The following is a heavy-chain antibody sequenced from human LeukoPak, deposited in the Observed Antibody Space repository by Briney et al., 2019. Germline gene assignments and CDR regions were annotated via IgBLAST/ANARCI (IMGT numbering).Heavy chain of an antibody. J-gene: IGHJ4*02. D-gene: IGHD3-22*01. CDR1: GFTFSSYW. Sequence: GGSLRLSCAASGFTFSSYWMHWVRQAPGKGLVWVSRINTDGSSTSYADSVKGRFTISRDNARNTLYLQMNSLRAEDTAVYYCATRSGYYFFDYWGQGTLVTVSS. CDR2: INTDGSST. CDR3: ATRSGYYFFDY. V-gene: IGHV3-74*01.